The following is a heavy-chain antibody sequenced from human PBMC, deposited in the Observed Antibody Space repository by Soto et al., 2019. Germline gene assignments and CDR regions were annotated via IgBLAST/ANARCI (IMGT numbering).Heavy chain of an antibody. Sequence: QVQLVQSGAKVKKPGASVKVSCKASGYTFTSYAMHWVRQAPGQRLEWMGWINAGNGNTKYSQKFQGRVTITRDTSASTAYMELSSLRSEDTAVYYCARDIVVVPAAMGAFDYWGQGTLVTVSS. V-gene: IGHV1-3*01. J-gene: IGHJ4*02. D-gene: IGHD2-2*01. CDR3: ARDIVVVPAAMGAFDY. CDR2: INAGNGNT. CDR1: GYTFTSYA.